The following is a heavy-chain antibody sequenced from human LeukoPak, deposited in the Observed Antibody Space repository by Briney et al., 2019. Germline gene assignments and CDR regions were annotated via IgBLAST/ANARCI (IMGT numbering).Heavy chain of an antibody. D-gene: IGHD3-3*01. CDR3: AGGPSPSYYDFWSGSPHYYYYMDV. CDR2: IRYDGSNK. V-gene: IGHV3-30*02. J-gene: IGHJ6*03. CDR1: GFTFSTYG. Sequence: PGGSLRLSCAASGFTFSTYGMHWVRQAPGKGLEWVAFIRYDGSNKYYADSVKGRFTISRDNAKNSLYLQMNSLRAEDTAVYYCAGGPSPSYYDFWSGSPHYYYYMDVWGKGTTVTVSS.